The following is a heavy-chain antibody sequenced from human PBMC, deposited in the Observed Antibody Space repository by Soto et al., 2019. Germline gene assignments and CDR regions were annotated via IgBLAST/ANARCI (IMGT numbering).Heavy chain of an antibody. J-gene: IGHJ6*02. CDR3: AREDPVYYYYGMDV. Sequence: KTSETLSLTCTVSGGSISSGGYYWSWIRQHPGKGLEWIGYIYYSGSTYYNPSLKSRVTISVDTSKNQFSLKLSSVTAADTAVYYCAREDPVYYYYGMDVWGQGTTVTVSS. V-gene: IGHV4-31*03. CDR2: IYYSGST. CDR1: GGSISSGGYY.